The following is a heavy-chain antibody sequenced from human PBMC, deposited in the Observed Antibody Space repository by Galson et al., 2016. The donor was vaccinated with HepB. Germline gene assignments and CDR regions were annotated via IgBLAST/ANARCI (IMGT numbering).Heavy chain of an antibody. Sequence: SVKVSCKASGYTLTDYYIHWVRQAPGQGLEWMGWINPNSGGTNYAQKFQGRVTMTRDTSISTAYMELTSLTSDATAIYYCATSTGYRSGWGAFDIWGQGTMATVSS. V-gene: IGHV1-2*02. CDR3: ATSTGYRSGWGAFDI. CDR1: GYTLTDYY. CDR2: INPNSGGT. D-gene: IGHD6-25*01. J-gene: IGHJ3*02.